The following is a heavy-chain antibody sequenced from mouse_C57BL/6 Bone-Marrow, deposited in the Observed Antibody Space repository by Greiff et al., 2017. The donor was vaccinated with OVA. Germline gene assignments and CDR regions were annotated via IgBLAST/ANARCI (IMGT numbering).Heavy chain of an antibody. CDR2: IYPGDGDT. Sequence: QVQLQQSGPELVKPGASVKISCKASGYAFSSSWMNWVKQRPGKGLEWIGRIYPGDGDTNYNGKFKGKATLTADKSSSTAYMQLSSLTSEDSAVYFCARRDYGSSPNFDYWGQGTTLTVSS. CDR1: GYAFSSSW. CDR3: ARRDYGSSPNFDY. V-gene: IGHV1-82*01. J-gene: IGHJ2*01. D-gene: IGHD1-1*01.